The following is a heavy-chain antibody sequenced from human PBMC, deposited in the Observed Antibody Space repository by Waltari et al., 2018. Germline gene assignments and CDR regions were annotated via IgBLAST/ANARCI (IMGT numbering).Heavy chain of an antibody. V-gene: IGHV3-74*03. J-gene: IGHJ6*02. CDR1: GFRFSNYW. CDR3: ARLAPRTYRSPVPGRHYYYGMDV. D-gene: IGHD3-10*01. CDR2: SSNEETTL. Sequence: EEQLLESGGGLVQPGDSLRLSCAASGFRFSNYWMNWVRQAPGRGLGWVARSSNEETTLTYADSVKGRFTISRDNAKNTVYLQMKRLRADDTAVYYCARLAPRTYRSPVPGRHYYYGMDVWGQGTTVTVSS.